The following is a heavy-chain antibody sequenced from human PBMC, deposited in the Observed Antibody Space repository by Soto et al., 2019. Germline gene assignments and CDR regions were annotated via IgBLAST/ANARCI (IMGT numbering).Heavy chain of an antibody. CDR3: ARVRGNSPKSIAVPWGSAFDP. CDR1: GFTFSSYA. D-gene: IGHD6-6*01. CDR2: ISYDGSNK. V-gene: IGHV3-30-3*01. Sequence: QVQLVESGGGVVQPGRSLRLSCAASGFTFSSYAMHWVRQAPGKGLEWVAVISYDGSNKYYADSVKGRFTISRDNSKNTWYLKMNSRRAEDTAVYYCARVRGNSPKSIAVPWGSAFDPGGQGTLVTVSS. J-gene: IGHJ5*02.